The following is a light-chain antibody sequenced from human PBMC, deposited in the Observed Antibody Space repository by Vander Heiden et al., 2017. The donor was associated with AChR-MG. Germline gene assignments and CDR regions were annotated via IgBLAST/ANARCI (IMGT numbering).Light chain of an antibody. CDR1: QSVGSY. Sequence: EIVLTQPPATLSLSPGDTATLSCRASQSVGSYLAWCQQKPGQAPRLLIYDVSKRATGIPARFSGSGSGTDFTLTISSLEPEDFATYYCQQRDNWPITFGQGTRLE. CDR3: QQRDNWPIT. CDR2: DVS. J-gene: IGKJ5*01. V-gene: IGKV3-11*01.